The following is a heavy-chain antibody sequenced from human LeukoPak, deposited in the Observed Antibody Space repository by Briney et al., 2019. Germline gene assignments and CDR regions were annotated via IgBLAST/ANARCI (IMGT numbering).Heavy chain of an antibody. J-gene: IGHJ4*02. CDR2: ISSSGNII. CDR1: GLTFSSRE. V-gene: IGHV3-48*03. D-gene: IGHD5-18*01. CDR3: ASAPIDAAMDY. Sequence: SGGSLRLSCVVSGLTFSSREMNWVRQAPGKWLEWVSYISSSGNIIYYADSVKGRFTISRDNAKNSLYLQVNSLRAEDTAVYYCASAPIDAAMDYWGQGTLVTVSS.